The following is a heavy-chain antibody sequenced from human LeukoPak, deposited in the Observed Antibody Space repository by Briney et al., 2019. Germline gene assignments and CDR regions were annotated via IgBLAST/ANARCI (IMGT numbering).Heavy chain of an antibody. J-gene: IGHJ5*02. CDR3: ARQPIWFGEPPNWFDP. V-gene: IGHV4-4*07. Sequence: PSETLSLTCTVSGGSISSYYWSWIRQPAGKGLEWLGRIYTSGSTNYNPSLKSRVTMPVDTSKNQFSLKLSSVTAADTAVYYCARQPIWFGEPPNWFDPWGQGTLVTVSS. CDR1: GGSISSYY. CDR2: IYTSGST. D-gene: IGHD3-10*01.